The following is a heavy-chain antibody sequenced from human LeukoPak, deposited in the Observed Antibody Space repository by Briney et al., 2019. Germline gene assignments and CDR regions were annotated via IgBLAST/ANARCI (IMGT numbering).Heavy chain of an antibody. CDR1: GYTFTSYY. CDR3: ARGRLIVGASYPHFDY. CDR2: INPSGGST. J-gene: IGHJ4*02. D-gene: IGHD1-26*01. V-gene: IGHV1-46*01. Sequence: ASVKVSCKASGYTFTSYYMHWVRQAPGQGLEWMGIINPSGGSTSYAQKFQGRVTMTRDTSTSTVYMELSSLRSEDTAVYYCARGRLIVGASYPHFDYWGQGTLVTVSS.